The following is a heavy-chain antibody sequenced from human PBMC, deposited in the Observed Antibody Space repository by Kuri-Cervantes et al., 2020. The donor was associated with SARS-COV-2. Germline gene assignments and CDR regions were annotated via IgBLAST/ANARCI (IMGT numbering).Heavy chain of an antibody. D-gene: IGHD1-26*01. Sequence: GGSLRLSCAVYGGSFSGYYWSWIRQAPGKGLEWVSGINWNGGSTGYADSVKGRFTISRDNAKNSLYLQMNSLRVEDTAVYFCARAPSGSPTEFWGQGTLVTVSS. CDR1: GGSFSGYY. CDR3: ARAPSGSPTEF. J-gene: IGHJ4*02. CDR2: INWNGGST. V-gene: IGHV3-20*04.